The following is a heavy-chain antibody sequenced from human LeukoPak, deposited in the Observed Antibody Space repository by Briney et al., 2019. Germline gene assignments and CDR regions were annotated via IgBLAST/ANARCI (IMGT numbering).Heavy chain of an antibody. CDR3: ARDYSLFGELSDY. J-gene: IGHJ4*02. V-gene: IGHV3-21*01. CDR1: GFTFSSYS. D-gene: IGHD3-10*02. CDR2: ISSSSSYI. Sequence: GGSLRLSCAASGFTFSSYSMNWVRQAPGKGLEWVSSISSSSSYIYYADSVKGRFTISRDNAKNSLYLQMNSLRAEDTAVYYCARDYSLFGELSDYWGQGTLVTVSS.